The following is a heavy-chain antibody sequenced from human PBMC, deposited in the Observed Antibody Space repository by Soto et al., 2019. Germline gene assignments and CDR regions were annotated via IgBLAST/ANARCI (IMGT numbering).Heavy chain of an antibody. V-gene: IGHV3-23*05. J-gene: IGHJ4*02. CDR1: GFTFRSYA. D-gene: IGHD3-10*01. CDR2: TDNSGTYP. CDR3: AKGSASGRPYYFDS. Sequence: EVHLSVSGGGLVQPGGSLRLSCAASGFTFRSYAMSWVRQAPGKGLEWVSSTDNSGTYPWHADSVKGRFTISRDNSQNTLYLEMNSLRAEDAAVYYCAKGSASGRPYYFDSWGQGTLVTVSS.